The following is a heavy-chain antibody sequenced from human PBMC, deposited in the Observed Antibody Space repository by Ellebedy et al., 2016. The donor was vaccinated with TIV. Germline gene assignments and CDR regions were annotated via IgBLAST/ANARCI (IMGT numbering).Heavy chain of an antibody. CDR3: AKGGVGVDDAFDI. Sequence: GESLKISCAASGFTFSTYGMHWVRQAPGKGVEWMAFTRSDGSKKYYADSVKGRITISRDNSENTLNLQMNSLRAEDTAVYYCAKGGVGVDDAFDIWGQGTMVTVSS. V-gene: IGHV3-30*02. CDR2: TRSDGSKK. J-gene: IGHJ3*02. CDR1: GFTFSTYG. D-gene: IGHD3-3*01.